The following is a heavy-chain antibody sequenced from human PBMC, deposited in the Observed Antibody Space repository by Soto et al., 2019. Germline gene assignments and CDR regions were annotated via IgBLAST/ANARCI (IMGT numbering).Heavy chain of an antibody. CDR2: SIPLFGTA. CDR1: GVTFSSET. V-gene: IGHV1-69*01. J-gene: IGHJ4*02. D-gene: IGHD3-10*01. Sequence: QVQLVQSAADVKKPGSSVKVSCQASGVTFSSETLGWVRQAPGQGLAWVGGSIPLFGTASYAQKFQGRVTITADESTSTVYMELSSLRSDDTAVYFCATELGENPASPFDAWGQGTLVTVSS. CDR3: ATELGENPASPFDA.